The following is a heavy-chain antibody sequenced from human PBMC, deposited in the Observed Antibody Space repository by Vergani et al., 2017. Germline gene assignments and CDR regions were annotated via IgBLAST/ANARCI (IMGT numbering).Heavy chain of an antibody. D-gene: IGHD3-22*01. CDR3: ASNGYYCLDY. Sequence: QVQLQKSGPGLVKPSQTLSLTCTVSGGSISSGDYYWTWIRQPPGKGLEWIGYIDKTGSTFYSPSLRSRVVISIDTSKNQFSLKLSSVTAADTAVYYCASNGYYCLDYWGRGTLVTVSS. CDR2: IDKTGST. CDR1: GGSISSGDYY. V-gene: IGHV4-30-4*08. J-gene: IGHJ4*02.